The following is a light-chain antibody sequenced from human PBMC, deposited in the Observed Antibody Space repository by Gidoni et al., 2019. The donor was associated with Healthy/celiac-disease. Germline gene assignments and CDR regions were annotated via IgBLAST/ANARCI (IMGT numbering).Light chain of an antibody. V-gene: IGKV1-33*01. Sequence: DIQMTQSPSSLSASVGDRVTITCQASQDISNYLNWYQQKPGKAPKLLIYDASNLETGVPSRFSGSGSGTDFTFTISSLQPEDIATYYCQQYDNLPSFXSXTKVDIK. CDR1: QDISNY. J-gene: IGKJ3*01. CDR2: DAS. CDR3: QQYDNLPS.